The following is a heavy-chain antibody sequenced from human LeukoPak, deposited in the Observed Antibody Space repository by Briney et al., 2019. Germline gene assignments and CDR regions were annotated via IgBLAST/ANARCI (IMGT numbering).Heavy chain of an antibody. D-gene: IGHD1-26*01. CDR2: ITTSGTST. CDR1: GFTFSIYE. J-gene: IGHJ4*02. Sequence: GGSLRLSCATSGFTFSIYEMNWVRQAPGKGVEWISYITTSGTSTYYADSVKGRFTISRDNGKTALSLQMNSLRAEDTAVYYCVVHSATSCYWGQGTLVTVSS. V-gene: IGHV3-48*03. CDR3: VVHSATSCY.